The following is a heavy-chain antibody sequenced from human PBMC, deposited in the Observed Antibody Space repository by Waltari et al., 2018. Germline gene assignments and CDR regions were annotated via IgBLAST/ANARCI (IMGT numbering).Heavy chain of an antibody. CDR1: GYPFPNSA. D-gene: IGHD2-15*01. CDR2: INAGKGYT. Sequence: VPLVHSGAALTRPGAHVKLSCQAPGYPFPNSALHWVRQAPGKRLEWMGGINAGKGYTKYSQKFQGRVTIYRDASASTAYMEVDSLRSEDTAVFDCARSRADLIEVDYGMDVWGQGTTVTVSS. V-gene: IGHV1-3*01. CDR3: ARSRADLIEVDYGMDV. J-gene: IGHJ6*02.